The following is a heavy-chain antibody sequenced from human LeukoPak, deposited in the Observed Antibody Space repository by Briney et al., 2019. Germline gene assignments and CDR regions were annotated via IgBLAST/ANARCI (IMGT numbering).Heavy chain of an antibody. V-gene: IGHV4-39*01. J-gene: IGHJ4*02. CDR2: IYSSGST. Sequence: SETLSLTCAVSGASVSGSNYYWGWIRQPPGKGLEWIGNIYSSGSTYYNASLQSRVTISIDTSKNQFSLRLNSVTAADTAMYYCAKSGGYGLIDYWGQGARVTVSS. CDR1: GASVSGSNYY. CDR3: AKSGGYGLIDY. D-gene: IGHD1-26*01.